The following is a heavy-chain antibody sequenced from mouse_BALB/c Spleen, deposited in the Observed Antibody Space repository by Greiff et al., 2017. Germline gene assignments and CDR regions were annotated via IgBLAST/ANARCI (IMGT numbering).Heavy chain of an antibody. Sequence: EVQLVESGGGLVQPGGSLRLSCATSGFTFTDYYMSWVRQTPGKALEWLGFIRNKANGYTTEYSATVKGRFTISRDNSQSILYLQMNTLRAEDSATYYVARDNGGNYRWDYWGQGTTLTVSS. CDR2: IRNKANGYTT. J-gene: IGHJ2*01. V-gene: IGHV7-3*02. CDR1: GFTFTDYY. D-gene: IGHD2-1*01. CDR3: ARDNGGNYRWDY.